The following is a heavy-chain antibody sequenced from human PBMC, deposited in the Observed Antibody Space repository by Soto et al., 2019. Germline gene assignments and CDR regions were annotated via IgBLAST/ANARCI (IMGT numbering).Heavy chain of an antibody. CDR1: GYIFTSYG. J-gene: IGHJ6*02. D-gene: IGHD2-2*01. V-gene: IGHV1-69*13. CDR2: LIPRSAKS. CDR3: AREGLVLVPTTVNSDYYYYAMDV. Sequence: ASVKVSCKASGYIFTSYGLTSMRQAPGRGLEWVGRLIPRSAKSNYAQKFEGRVTITADESTSTAYMELSSLRSDDTAVYYCAREGLVLVPTTVNSDYYYYAMDVWGQGTTVTVSS.